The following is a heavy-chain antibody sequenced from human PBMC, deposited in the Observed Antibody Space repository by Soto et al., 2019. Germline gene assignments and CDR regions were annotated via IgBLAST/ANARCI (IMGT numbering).Heavy chain of an antibody. D-gene: IGHD2-15*01. Sequence: QVQLVESGGGVVQPGTSLRLSCAASGFIFSTNGMYWVRQAPGKGLEWVALISDDGRNGWHADFVKGRFTISRDISKNTLDLQMNSLRPEDTAVYYCAKLSHRGWHHHYYGMDGWGQGTTVTVSS. CDR3: AKLSHRGWHHHYYGMDG. CDR1: GFIFSTNG. V-gene: IGHV3-30*18. CDR2: ISDDGRNG. J-gene: IGHJ6*02.